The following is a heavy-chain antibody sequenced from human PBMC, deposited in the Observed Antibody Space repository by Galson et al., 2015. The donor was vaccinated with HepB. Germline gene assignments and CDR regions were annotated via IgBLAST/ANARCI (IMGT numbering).Heavy chain of an antibody. CDR3: ARDRLGYYSMDV. D-gene: IGHD3-9*01. CDR1: GLNPSTYS. Sequence: SLRLPCAASGLNPSTYSMNGVRQVPGKGLEWISHISVTSTTNYADSGKGRFTIARDNAENSLYLQMNSLGDEDTGVYYCARDRLGYYSMDVWGQGTTVTVSS. J-gene: IGHJ6*02. CDR2: ISVTSTT. V-gene: IGHV3-48*02.